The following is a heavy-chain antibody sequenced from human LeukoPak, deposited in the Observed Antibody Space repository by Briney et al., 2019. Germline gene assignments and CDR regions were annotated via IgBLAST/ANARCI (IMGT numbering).Heavy chain of an antibody. CDR3: ATGQEIVLLDY. J-gene: IGHJ4*02. CDR2: INHNNGGT. V-gene: IGHV1-2*02. Sequence: ASVKVSCKTSGCTFTDYYIHWVRQAPGQGLEWMGWINHNNGGTNYAQKFQGRVTMTRDTSISTAYMELSGLRFDDTALYYCATGQEIVLLDYWDQGTLVTVSS. D-gene: IGHD2-8*01. CDR1: GCTFTDYY.